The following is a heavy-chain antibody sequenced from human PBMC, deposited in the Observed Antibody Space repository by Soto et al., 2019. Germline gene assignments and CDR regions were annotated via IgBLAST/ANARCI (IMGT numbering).Heavy chain of an antibody. CDR1: GGSISSGGYY. J-gene: IGHJ4*02. CDR2: IYYSGST. V-gene: IGHV4-31*03. D-gene: IGHD2-15*01. CDR3: ARRYGGNLDY. Sequence: ASETLSLTCTVSGGSISSGGYYWSLVRQHPGKGLEWIGYIYYSGSTYYNPSLKSRVSISVDTSKNQFSLKLSSVTAADTAVYYCARRYGGNLDYWGQGTLVTVSS.